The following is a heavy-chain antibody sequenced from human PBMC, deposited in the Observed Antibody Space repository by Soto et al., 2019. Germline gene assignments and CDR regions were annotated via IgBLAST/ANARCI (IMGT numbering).Heavy chain of an antibody. CDR2: MWNDGSNK. CDR1: GFTFSSYG. D-gene: IGHD3-3*01. J-gene: IGHJ4*02. Sequence: QVQLVESGGGVVQPGRSLRLSCAASGFTFSSYGMHWVRQAPGKGLEWVAVMWNDGSNKYYADSVKGRFTISRDNSKNTVYLQMNSLRAEYTAVYYCAKEFWSGPFDYWGQGTLVTVSS. CDR3: AKEFWSGPFDY. V-gene: IGHV3-33*06.